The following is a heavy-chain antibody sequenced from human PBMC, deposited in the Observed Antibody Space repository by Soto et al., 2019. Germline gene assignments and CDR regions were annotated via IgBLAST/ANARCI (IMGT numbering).Heavy chain of an antibody. J-gene: IGHJ3*02. CDR3: ARLSDWLRRDAFDI. Sequence: PSETLSLTCTVSGGSISSSSYYWGWIRQPPGKGLEWIGSIYYSGSTYYNPSPKSRVTISVDTSKNQFSLKLSSVTAADTAVYYCARLSDWLRRDAFDIWGQGTMVTVSS. CDR1: GGSISSSSYY. CDR2: IYYSGST. V-gene: IGHV4-39*01. D-gene: IGHD3-9*01.